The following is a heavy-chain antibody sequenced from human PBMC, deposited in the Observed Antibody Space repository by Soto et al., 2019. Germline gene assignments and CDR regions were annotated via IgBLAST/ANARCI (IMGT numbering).Heavy chain of an antibody. D-gene: IGHD4-17*01. CDR2: ISGSGGST. Sequence: EVQLLESGGGLVQPGGSMSLSCAASGFTFSSYAMSWVRHAPGKGLECVSAISGSGGSTYYADSVKGRFTISRDTSKNTLDLQMNSLSAEDTAVYYCAKDRTTVTKIDYWGQGTLVTVAS. V-gene: IGHV3-23*01. J-gene: IGHJ4*02. CDR1: GFTFSSYA. CDR3: AKDRTTVTKIDY.